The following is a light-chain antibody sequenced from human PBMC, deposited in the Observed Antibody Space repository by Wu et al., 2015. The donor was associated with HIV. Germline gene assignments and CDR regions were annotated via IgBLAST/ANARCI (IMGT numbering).Light chain of an antibody. V-gene: IGKV3-20*01. CDR2: GTY. J-gene: IGKJ2*03. CDR3: QCFEG. Sequence: TQSPGTLSVSPGERATLSCRPSQAISKNHLAWYRQKSGQPPRLLMTGTYERASGVPDRFVGSGSGTNYTLTITKVEAEDFAVYFCQCFEGFGQGPNWR. CDR1: QAISKNH.